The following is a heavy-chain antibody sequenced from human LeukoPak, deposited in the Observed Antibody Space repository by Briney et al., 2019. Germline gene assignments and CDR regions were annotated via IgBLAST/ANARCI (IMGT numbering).Heavy chain of an antibody. CDR3: ARDPPGGIVVVPNWYFDL. J-gene: IGHJ2*01. Sequence: SETLSLTCTVSGGSISSGSYYWSWIRQPAGKGLEWIGRIYTSGSTNYNPSLKSRVTISVDTSKNQFSLKLSSVTAADPAVYYCARDPPGGIVVVPNWYFDLWGRGTLVTVSS. CDR1: GGSISSGSYY. D-gene: IGHD2-2*01. CDR2: IYTSGST. V-gene: IGHV4-61*02.